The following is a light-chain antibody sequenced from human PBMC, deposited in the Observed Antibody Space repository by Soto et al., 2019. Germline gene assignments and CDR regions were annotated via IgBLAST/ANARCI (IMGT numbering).Light chain of an antibody. J-gene: IGKJ1*01. CDR3: QQSYSSWT. V-gene: IGKV1-39*01. Sequence: DIQMTQSPSPLSASVGDRVTITCRASQTISTYLNWYQQKPGKAPKLLIYAASSLHSGVPSRFSGSGSGTDFTLTISSLQPEDFATFYCQQSYSSWTFGQGTKVDIK. CDR2: AAS. CDR1: QTISTY.